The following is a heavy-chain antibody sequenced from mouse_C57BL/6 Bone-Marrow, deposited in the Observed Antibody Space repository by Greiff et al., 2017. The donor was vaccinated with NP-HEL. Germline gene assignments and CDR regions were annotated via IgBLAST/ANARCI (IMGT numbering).Heavy chain of an antibody. CDR1: GYAFTNYL. CDR3: ARSADYSFDY. CDR2: INPGSGGT. J-gene: IGHJ2*01. V-gene: IGHV1-54*01. D-gene: IGHD1-1*01. Sequence: QVQLQQSGAELVRPGTSVKVSCKASGYAFTNYLIEWVKQRPGQGLEWIGVINPGSGGTNYNEKFKGKATLTADKSSSTAYMQLSSLTSEDSAVYYCARSADYSFDYWGQGTTLTVSS.